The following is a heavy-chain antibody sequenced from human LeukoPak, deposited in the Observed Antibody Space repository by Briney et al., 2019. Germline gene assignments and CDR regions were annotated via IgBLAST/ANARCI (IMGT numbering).Heavy chain of an antibody. CDR1: GGSFSGYY. CDR3: ARQSRYDYVWGSYRPSPFDY. J-gene: IGHJ4*02. Sequence: SETLSLTCAVYGGSFSGYYWSWIRQPPGKGLEWIGEINHSGSTNYNPSLKSRVTISVDTSKNQFSLKLSSVTAADTAVYYCARQSRYDYVWGSYRPSPFDYWGQGTLVTVSS. D-gene: IGHD3-16*02. CDR2: INHSGST. V-gene: IGHV4-34*01.